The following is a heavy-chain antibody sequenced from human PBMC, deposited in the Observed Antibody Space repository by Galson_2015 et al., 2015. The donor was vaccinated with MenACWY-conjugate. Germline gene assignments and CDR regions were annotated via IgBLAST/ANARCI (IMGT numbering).Heavy chain of an antibody. Sequence: SLRLSCAASGFTFSTFGMSWVRQAPGKGLEWVAAVVNDGRVTYHADSVKGRLTISRDNSKNMLYPDIKSLRAEDTAVYYCAKDRNQGTPEYFDFWGQGSLVTVSS. V-gene: IGHV3-23*01. D-gene: IGHD1-14*01. CDR3: AKDRNQGTPEYFDF. CDR2: VVNDGRVT. J-gene: IGHJ4*02. CDR1: GFTFSTFG.